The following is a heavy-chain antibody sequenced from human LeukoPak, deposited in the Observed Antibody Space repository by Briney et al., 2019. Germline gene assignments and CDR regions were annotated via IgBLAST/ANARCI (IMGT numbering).Heavy chain of an antibody. J-gene: IGHJ4*02. CDR2: IDPSDSYT. CDR3: ARRGTSVRGIPLFDY. CDR1: GYSFTSYW. D-gene: IGHD3-10*01. V-gene: IGHV5-10-1*01. Sequence: GESLKISCKGSGYSFTSYWIDWVRQMPGKGLEWMGRIDPSDSYTNYSPSFQGHVTISADKSISTAYLQWSSLKASDTAMYYCARRGTSVRGIPLFDYWGQGTLVTVPS.